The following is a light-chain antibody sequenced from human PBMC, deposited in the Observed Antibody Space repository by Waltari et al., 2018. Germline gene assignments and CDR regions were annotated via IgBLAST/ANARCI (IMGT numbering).Light chain of an antibody. Sequence: EIVLTQSPGTLSLSPGERATLSCRASQSVSRSLAWYQQKPDQAPRLLIYGASNRATGIPDRFSGSGSGTDFSLTISRLEPEDFAVYYCQHYVSLPATFGQGTKVEIK. CDR1: QSVSRS. CDR2: GAS. V-gene: IGKV3-20*01. CDR3: QHYVSLPAT. J-gene: IGKJ1*01.